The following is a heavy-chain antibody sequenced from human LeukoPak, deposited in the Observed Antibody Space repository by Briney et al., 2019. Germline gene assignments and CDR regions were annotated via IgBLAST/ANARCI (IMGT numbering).Heavy chain of an antibody. J-gene: IGHJ4*02. CDR1: GGSISTYY. V-gene: IGHV4-59*01. CDR2: IYNGGST. CDR3: ARFKRAGGWSYFDY. D-gene: IGHD6-19*01. Sequence: SETLSLTCTVSGGSISTYYWSWIRKPPGKGLEWIGHIYNGGSTNYSPSLKSRVTISVDTSKNQFSLKLSSVTAADTAAYYCARFKRAGGWSYFDYWGQGTLVTVSS.